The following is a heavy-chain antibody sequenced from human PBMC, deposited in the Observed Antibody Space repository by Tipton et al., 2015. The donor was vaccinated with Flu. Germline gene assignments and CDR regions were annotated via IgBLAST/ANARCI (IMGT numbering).Heavy chain of an antibody. V-gene: IGHV4-34*01. CDR2: INHSGST. D-gene: IGHD1-26*01. J-gene: IGHJ5*02. CDR3: ARGPESIVGATGGWFDP. CDR1: GGSLSGYY. Sequence: TLSLTCAVYGGSLSGYYWSWIRQPPGKGPEWIGEINHSGSTNYNPSLKSRVTISVDTSKNQFSLKLSSVTAADTAVYYCARGPESIVGATGGWFDPWGQGTLVTVSS.